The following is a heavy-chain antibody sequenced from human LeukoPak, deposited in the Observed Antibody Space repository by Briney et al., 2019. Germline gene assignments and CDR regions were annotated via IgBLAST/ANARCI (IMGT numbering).Heavy chain of an antibody. CDR2: ISSSSSTM. V-gene: IGHV3-48*04. Sequence: GGSLRLSCAASELTFSSYSMSWVRQAPGKGLEWISYISSSSSTMYYADSVKGRCTISRDNAKNTLYLQMNSLRAEDTAVYYCARDGGYGSGSYRSDAFDIWGQGTMVTVSS. CDR3: ARDGGYGSGSYRSDAFDI. D-gene: IGHD3-10*01. J-gene: IGHJ3*02. CDR1: ELTFSSYS.